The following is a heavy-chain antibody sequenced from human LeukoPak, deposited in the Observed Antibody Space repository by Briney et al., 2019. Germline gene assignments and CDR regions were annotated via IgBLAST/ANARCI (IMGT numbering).Heavy chain of an antibody. CDR3: ARARFGIAARPNDY. J-gene: IGHJ4*02. Sequence: PSETLSLTCAVYGGSFSGYYWSWIRQPPGKGLEWIGEINHRGSTNYNPSLKSRVTISVDTSKNQFSLKLSSVTAADTAVYYCARARFGIAARPNDYWGQGTLVTVSS. D-gene: IGHD6-6*01. CDR1: GGSFSGYY. V-gene: IGHV4-34*01. CDR2: INHRGST.